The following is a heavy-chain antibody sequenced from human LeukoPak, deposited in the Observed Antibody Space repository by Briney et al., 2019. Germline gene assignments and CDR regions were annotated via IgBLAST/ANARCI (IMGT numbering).Heavy chain of an antibody. CDR3: ARDHARQPLLWFGELLNAFDI. J-gene: IGHJ3*02. CDR2: IKQDGSEK. Sequence: GGSLRLSCAASGFTFSSYWMSWVRQAPGKGLEWVANIKQDGSEKYFVDSVKGRFTISRDNAKNSLYLQMNSLRAEDTAVYYCARDHARQPLLWFGELLNAFDIWGQGTMVTVSS. D-gene: IGHD3-10*01. V-gene: IGHV3-7*01. CDR1: GFTFSSYW.